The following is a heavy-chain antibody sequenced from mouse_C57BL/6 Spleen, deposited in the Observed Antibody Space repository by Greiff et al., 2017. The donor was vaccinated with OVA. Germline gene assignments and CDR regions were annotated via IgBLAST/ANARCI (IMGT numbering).Heavy chain of an antibody. CDR2: ISSGGDYI. Sequence: EVKLEESGEGLVKPGGSLKLSCAASGFTFSSYAMSWVRQTPEKRLEWVAYISSGGDYIYYADTVKGRFTISRDNARNTLYLQMSSLKSEDTAMYYCTRDNSYGSSPFDYWGQGTTLTVSS. CDR3: TRDNSYGSSPFDY. J-gene: IGHJ2*01. CDR1: GFTFSSYA. D-gene: IGHD1-1*01. V-gene: IGHV5-9-1*02.